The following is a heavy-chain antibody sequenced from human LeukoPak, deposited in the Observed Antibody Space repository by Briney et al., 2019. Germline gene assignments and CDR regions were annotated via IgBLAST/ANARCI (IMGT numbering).Heavy chain of an antibody. V-gene: IGHV1-69*01. CDR3: ARGGGYDYVWGSYRTSYFDY. CDR2: IIPIFGTA. J-gene: IGHJ4*02. Sequence: SVKVSCKASGGTFCSYAISWVRQAPGQGLEWMGGIIPIFGTANYAQKFQGRVTITADESTSTAYMELSSLRSEDTAVYYCARGGGYDYVWGSYRTSYFDYWGQGTLVTVSS. CDR1: GGTFCSYA. D-gene: IGHD3-16*02.